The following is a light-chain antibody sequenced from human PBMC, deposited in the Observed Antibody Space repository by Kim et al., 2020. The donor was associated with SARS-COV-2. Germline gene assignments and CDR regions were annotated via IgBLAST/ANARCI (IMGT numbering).Light chain of an antibody. J-gene: IGKJ2*01. CDR3: LQYNGYPYT. CDR2: RTS. CDR1: SSISGW. Sequence: SGCGGDRCTITWRGRSSISGWVGWYQQKPGKAPKVLVYRTSNLGSGVPSRFSGSGSGTEFSLTISSLQPDDFATYYCLQYNGYPYTFVQGTKLEI. V-gene: IGKV1-5*03.